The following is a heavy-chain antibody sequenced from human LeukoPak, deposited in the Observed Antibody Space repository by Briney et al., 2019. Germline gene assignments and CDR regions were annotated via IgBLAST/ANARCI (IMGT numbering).Heavy chain of an antibody. Sequence: GGSLRLSCAASGFTFSSYEMNWVRQAPGKGLEWVSYISSSDSTIYYADSVKGRFTISRDNAKNSLYLQMNSLRAEDTAVYYCASRDGYRGDGDYWGQGTLVTVSS. V-gene: IGHV3-48*03. J-gene: IGHJ4*02. CDR2: ISSSDSTI. CDR1: GFTFSSYE. CDR3: ASRDGYRGDGDY. D-gene: IGHD5-24*01.